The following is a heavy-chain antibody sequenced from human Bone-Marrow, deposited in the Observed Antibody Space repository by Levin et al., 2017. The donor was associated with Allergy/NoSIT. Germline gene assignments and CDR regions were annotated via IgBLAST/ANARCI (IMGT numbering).Heavy chain of an antibody. D-gene: IGHD3-10*01. CDR3: ARFGEVSVY. Sequence: LSLTCAASGFTISSYWLSWVRQAPGKGLEWVANIKQDGSEKYYVDSVKGRFTISRDNAKNSLYLQMNSLRAEDAAVYYCARFGEVSVYWGQGTLVTVSS. V-gene: IGHV3-7*04. CDR1: GFTISSYW. J-gene: IGHJ4*02. CDR2: IKQDGSEK.